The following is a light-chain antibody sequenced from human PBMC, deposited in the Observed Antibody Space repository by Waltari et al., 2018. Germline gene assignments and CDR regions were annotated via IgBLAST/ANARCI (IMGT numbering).Light chain of an antibody. J-gene: IGKJ4*01. Sequence: DIVLTQSPATLSLAQGERATLSCRAIQSVSTFLAWSQQKPGQAPRLLIYHASTRATGIPARFSGSGYGTDFTLTISSLEPEDFAVYYCQQRANWPPLTFGGGTKVEI. CDR3: QQRANWPPLT. CDR1: QSVSTF. V-gene: IGKV3-11*01. CDR2: HAS.